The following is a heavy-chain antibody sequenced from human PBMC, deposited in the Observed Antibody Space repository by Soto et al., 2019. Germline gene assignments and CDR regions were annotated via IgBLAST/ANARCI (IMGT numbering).Heavy chain of an antibody. CDR2: IIPILGIA. CDR3: ARTVDTAMVSSYYGMDV. CDR1: GGTFSSYT. J-gene: IGHJ6*02. D-gene: IGHD5-18*01. Sequence: QVQLVQSGAEVKKPGSSVKVSCKASGGTFSSYTISWVRQAPGQGLEWMGRIIPILGIANYAQKFRGRVTITADKSTSTAYMELSSLRSEDTAVYYCARTVDTAMVSSYYGMDVWGQGTTVTVSS. V-gene: IGHV1-69*02.